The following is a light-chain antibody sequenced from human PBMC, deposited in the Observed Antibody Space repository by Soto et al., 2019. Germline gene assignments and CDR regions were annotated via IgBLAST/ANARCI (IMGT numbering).Light chain of an antibody. V-gene: IGKV1-39*01. Sequence: DIQMTQSPSSLSASVGDIVTITCRASQSISTYLNWYQQKPGEAPKLLIYATSTLQSGVPSRFSGRISGTDFTLTISSLQPEDFATYYCQQSYSSPPSFGQGTKLEIK. CDR1: QSISTY. J-gene: IGKJ2*01. CDR2: ATS. CDR3: QQSYSSPPS.